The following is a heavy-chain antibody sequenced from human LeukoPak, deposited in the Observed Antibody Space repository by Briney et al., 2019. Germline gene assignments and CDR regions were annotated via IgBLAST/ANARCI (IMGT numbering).Heavy chain of an antibody. D-gene: IGHD1-26*01. CDR1: GGSIGSSSYY. CDR3: ARVGPSRYSGSYGDY. V-gene: IGHV4-39*07. CDR2: IYYSGST. J-gene: IGHJ4*02. Sequence: PSETLSLTCTVSGGSIGSSSYYWGWIRQPPGKGLEWIGSIYYSGSTYYNPSLKSRVTISVNTSKNQFSLKLSSVTAADTAVYYCARVGPSRYSGSYGDYWGQGTLVTVSS.